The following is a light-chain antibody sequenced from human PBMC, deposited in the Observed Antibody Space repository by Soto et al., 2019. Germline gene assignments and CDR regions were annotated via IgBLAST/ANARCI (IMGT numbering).Light chain of an antibody. V-gene: IGLV4-60*03. J-gene: IGLJ3*02. CDR3: ETWDSPV. CDR1: SGHSSYI. Sequence: QTVVTQSSSASASLGSSVKLTCTLSSGHSSYIIAWHQQQPGKAPRYLMKLEGSGSYNKGSGVPDRFSGSSSGADRYLTISNPQSEDEADYYCETWDSPVFGGGTKLTVL. CDR2: LEGSGSY.